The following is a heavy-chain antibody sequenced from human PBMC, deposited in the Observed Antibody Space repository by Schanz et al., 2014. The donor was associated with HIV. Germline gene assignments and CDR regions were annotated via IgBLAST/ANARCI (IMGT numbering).Heavy chain of an antibody. D-gene: IGHD2-15*01. V-gene: IGHV4-4*07. CDR1: SGSIRTHH. J-gene: IGHJ6*02. Sequence: QVLLQESGPRLMKPSETVSLSCTVSSGSIRTHHWNWIRQSAGKGLEWIGRIHATGSTSYSPSLKSRVTVSVDTSQTQISLNLSSVTAADTAVYYCARAFCSGGSCFAGYGLDVWGQGTTVTVSS. CDR3: ARAFCSGGSCFAGYGLDV. CDR2: IHATGST.